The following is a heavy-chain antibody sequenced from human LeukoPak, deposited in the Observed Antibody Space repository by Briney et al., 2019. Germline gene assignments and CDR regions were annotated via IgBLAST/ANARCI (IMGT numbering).Heavy chain of an antibody. V-gene: IGHV3-7*01. Sequence: GGSLRLSCAASGFTFSSYWMSWVRQAPGKGPEWVANIKQDGSEKYYVDSVKGRFTISRDNAKNSLYLQMNSLRAEDTAIYYCARIQTYYDSSGYYTPGVDWGQGTLVTVSS. CDR2: IKQDGSEK. CDR1: GFTFSSYW. D-gene: IGHD3-22*01. CDR3: ARIQTYYDSSGYYTPGVD. J-gene: IGHJ4*02.